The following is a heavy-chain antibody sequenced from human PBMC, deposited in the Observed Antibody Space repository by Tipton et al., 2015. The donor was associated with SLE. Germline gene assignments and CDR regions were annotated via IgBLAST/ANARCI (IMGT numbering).Heavy chain of an antibody. CDR1: GYSFTSYW. J-gene: IGHJ6*02. CDR2: IDPSDSYT. Sequence: QLVQSGAEVKKPGESLKISCKGSGYSFTSYWIGWVRQMPGKGLEWMGRIDPSDSYTNYSPSFQGHVTISADKSISTAYLQWSSLKASDTAMYYCARRHSSGSLDYYYGMDVWGQGTTVTVSS. CDR3: ARRHSSGSLDYYYGMDV. D-gene: IGHD6-19*01. V-gene: IGHV5-10-1*01.